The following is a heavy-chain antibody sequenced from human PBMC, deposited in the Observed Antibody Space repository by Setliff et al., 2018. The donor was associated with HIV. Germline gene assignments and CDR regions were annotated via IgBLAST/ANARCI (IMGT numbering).Heavy chain of an antibody. CDR1: GYTLTHYW. CDR3: ARHGSAVPGLDP. J-gene: IGHJ5*02. CDR2: VYPCDSDS. Sequence: PGESLKIPCNASGYTLTHYWIGWVRQMPGKGLEWMGFVYPCDSDSRYRPSLQGQVTISADTSLTTAQLQWSSLKASDTAMYFCARHGSAVPGLDPWGQGTLVT. D-gene: IGHD6-19*01. V-gene: IGHV5-51*01.